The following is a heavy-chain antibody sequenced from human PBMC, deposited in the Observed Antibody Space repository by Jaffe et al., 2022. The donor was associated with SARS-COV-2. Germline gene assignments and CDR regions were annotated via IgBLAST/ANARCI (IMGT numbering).Heavy chain of an antibody. J-gene: IGHJ6*02. CDR1: GFSFSSYA. CDR3: ARRTGGKGLDV. D-gene: IGHD1-1*01. V-gene: IGHV3-23*01. CDR2: TSGSGGAT. Sequence: EVQLLESGGGLVQPGGSLRLSCAASGFSFSSYAMTWVRQAPGKGLEWVSSTSGSGGATYYADSVKGRFTISRDNSENTLYLQMNSLRAGDTAVYYCARRTGGKGLDVWGQGTTVSVSS.